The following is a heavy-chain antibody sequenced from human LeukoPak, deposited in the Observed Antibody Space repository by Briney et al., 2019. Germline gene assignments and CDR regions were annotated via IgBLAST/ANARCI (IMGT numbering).Heavy chain of an antibody. Sequence: PGRSLRLSCAASGFIFSSYAMHWVRQAPGKGLEWVAVISYDGSNKYYADSVKGRFTISRDNSKNTLYLQMNSLRAEDTAVYYCARGMSGSYYYLDYWGQGTLVTVSS. CDR2: ISYDGSNK. V-gene: IGHV3-30*04. D-gene: IGHD1-26*01. J-gene: IGHJ4*02. CDR1: GFIFSSYA. CDR3: ARGMSGSYYYLDY.